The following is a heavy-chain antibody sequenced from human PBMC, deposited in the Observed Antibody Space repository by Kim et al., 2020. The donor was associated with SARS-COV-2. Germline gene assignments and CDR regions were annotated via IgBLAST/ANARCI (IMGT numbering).Heavy chain of an antibody. Sequence: SVKVSCKASGCTFSSYAISWVRQAPGQGLEWMGRIIPILGIANYAQKFQGRVTITADKSTSTAYMEVSSLRSEDTAVYYCARDLHSAISPHYCGHDTL. V-gene: IGHV1-69*04. D-gene: IGHD6-25*01. CDR2: IIPILGIA. CDR3: ARDLHSAISPHY. CDR1: GCTFSSYA. J-gene: IGHJ4*01.